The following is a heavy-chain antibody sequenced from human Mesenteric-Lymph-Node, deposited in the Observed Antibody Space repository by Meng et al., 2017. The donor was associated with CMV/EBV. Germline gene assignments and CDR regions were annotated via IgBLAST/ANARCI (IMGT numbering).Heavy chain of an antibody. V-gene: IGHV3-21*01. J-gene: IGHJ3*02. CDR1: GFTFSSYS. Sequence: GESLKISCAASGFTFSSYSMNWVRQAPGKGLEWVSSISSSSSYIYYADSVKGRFTISRDNAKNSLYLQMNSLRPEDTAVYYCAKDVGIAAAGPDAFDIWAQGTMVTVSS. D-gene: IGHD6-13*01. CDR3: AKDVGIAAAGPDAFDI. CDR2: ISSSSSYI.